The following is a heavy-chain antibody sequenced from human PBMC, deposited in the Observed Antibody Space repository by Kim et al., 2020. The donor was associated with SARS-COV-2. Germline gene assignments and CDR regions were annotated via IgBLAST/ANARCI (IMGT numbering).Heavy chain of an antibody. CDR3: ARAGRGVRGFFYYYYYGMDV. J-gene: IGHJ6*02. CDR2: IKQDGSEK. V-gene: IGHV3-7*01. Sequence: GGSLRLSCAASGFTFSSYWMSWVRQAPGKGLERVANIKQDGSEKYYVDSVKGRFTISRDNAKNSLYLQMNSLRAEDTAVYYCARAGRGVRGFFYYYYYGMDVWGQATTVTVSS. CDR1: GFTFSSYW. D-gene: IGHD3-10*01.